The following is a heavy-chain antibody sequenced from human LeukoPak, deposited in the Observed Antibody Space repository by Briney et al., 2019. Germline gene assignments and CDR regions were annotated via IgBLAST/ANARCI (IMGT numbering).Heavy chain of an antibody. CDR1: GFTFSSYW. J-gene: IGHJ6*02. D-gene: IGHD1-1*01. V-gene: IGHV3-7*04. CDR3: ARDPGYAMDV. Sequence: GGSLRLSCAASGFTFSSYWMSWVRQAPGKGLEWVANIKQDESEKNYVDSVKGRLTISRDNAKSSLYLQMNSLRAEDTAVYYCARDPGYAMDVWGQGTTVTVSS. CDR2: IKQDESEK.